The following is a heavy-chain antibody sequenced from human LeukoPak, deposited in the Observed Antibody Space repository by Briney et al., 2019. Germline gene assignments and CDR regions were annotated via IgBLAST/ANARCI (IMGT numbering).Heavy chain of an antibody. CDR3: VKSGGYGLIDY. J-gene: IGHJ4*02. CDR1: GVSISGSYYY. D-gene: IGHD1-26*01. CDR2: IYYSGST. V-gene: IGHV4-39*01. Sequence: TSETLSLTCAVSGVSISGSYYYWGWIRQPPGKGLEWIGNIYYSGSTYYNASLQSRVTISIDTSKNQFSLRLNSVTAADTAMYFCVKSGGYGLIDYWGQGTLVTVSS.